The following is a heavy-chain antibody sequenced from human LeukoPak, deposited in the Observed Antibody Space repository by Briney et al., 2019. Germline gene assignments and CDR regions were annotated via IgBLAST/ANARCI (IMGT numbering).Heavy chain of an antibody. Sequence: GASVKVSCKASGYTFTGYYMHWVRQAPGQGLEWMGWINPNSGGTNYAQKFQGRVTLTRDTSISTAYMELSRPRSDDTAVYYCARALTRSDYDFWGALGQAWGQGTLVTVSS. J-gene: IGHJ5*02. CDR1: GYTFTGYY. CDR3: ARALTRSDYDFWGALGQA. CDR2: INPNSGGT. D-gene: IGHD3-3*01. V-gene: IGHV1-2*02.